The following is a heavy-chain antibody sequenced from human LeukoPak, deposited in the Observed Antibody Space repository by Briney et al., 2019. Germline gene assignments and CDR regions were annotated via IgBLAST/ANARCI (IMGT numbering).Heavy chain of an antibody. CDR2: VSSSSSHI. CDR3: VRAWGGGSYSDAFDI. V-gene: IGHV3-21*06. Sequence: GGSLRLSCAASGFTFSYYNMNWVRQAPGKGLEWVSSVSSSSSHIYYADSVKGRFTISRDNAKNSLYLQMSSLRVEDTAVFYCVRAWGGGSYSDAFDIWGQGTMVTVSS. CDR1: GFTFSYYN. D-gene: IGHD1-26*01. J-gene: IGHJ3*02.